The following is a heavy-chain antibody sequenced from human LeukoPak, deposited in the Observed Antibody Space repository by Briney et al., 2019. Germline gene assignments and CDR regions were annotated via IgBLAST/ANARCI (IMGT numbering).Heavy chain of an antibody. CDR2: ISSIGATI. D-gene: IGHD6-19*01. CDR1: GFTFSDYS. CDR3: ARVPQGYSSGWYWRTISVFDY. J-gene: IGHJ4*02. V-gene: IGHV3-48*03. Sequence: GGSLRLSCAAPGFTFSDYSMNWVRQATGKGLEWVSYISSIGATIYYADSVKGRFTVSRDNAKNSLYLQLSSLRAEDTAVYYCARVPQGYSSGWYWRTISVFDYWGQGTLVTVSS.